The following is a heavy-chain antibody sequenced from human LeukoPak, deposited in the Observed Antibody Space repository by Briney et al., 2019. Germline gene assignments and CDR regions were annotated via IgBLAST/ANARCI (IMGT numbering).Heavy chain of an antibody. CDR2: IYTSGST. CDR3: ARASITMIVEDAFDI. Sequence: PSETLSLTCTVSGGSISSYYWSWIRQPAGKGLEGIGRIYTSGSTNYNPSLKSRVTMSVDTSKNQFSLKLSSVTAADTAVYYCARASITMIVEDAFDIWGQGTMVTVSS. CDR1: GGSISSYY. J-gene: IGHJ3*02. V-gene: IGHV4-4*07. D-gene: IGHD3-22*01.